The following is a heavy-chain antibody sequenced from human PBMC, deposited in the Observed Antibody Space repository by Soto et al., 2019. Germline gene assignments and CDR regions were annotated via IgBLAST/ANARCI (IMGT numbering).Heavy chain of an antibody. D-gene: IGHD2-15*01. Sequence: QVQLVQSGAEVKNPGASVKVSCKASGYTFTSYGISWVRQAPGQGLEWMGWISAYNGNTNYAQKLQGRVTMTTDTSTSTAYMELRSLRSDDTAVYYCARDPPYCSSTTCNWFDPWGQGTLVTVSS. CDR3: ARDPPYCSSTTCNWFDP. CDR1: GYTFTSYG. CDR2: ISAYNGNT. V-gene: IGHV1-18*04. J-gene: IGHJ5*02.